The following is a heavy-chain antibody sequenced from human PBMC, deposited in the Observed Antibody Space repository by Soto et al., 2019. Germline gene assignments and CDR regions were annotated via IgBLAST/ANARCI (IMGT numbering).Heavy chain of an antibody. V-gene: IGHV1-2*02. Sequence: QLHLVQSGAVVKKPGASVTVSCSASGYPVTAYYMHWVRQAPVRGLEWMGGINPATGAAKYTQTFHGRVTLTRNTSPSTVFMELSGLTSEDTAVFYGARGGGVGVAGSAAFDMWGQGTLVTVSS. CDR3: ARGGGVGVAGSAAFDM. J-gene: IGHJ3*02. CDR1: GYPVTAYY. D-gene: IGHD3-3*01. CDR2: INPATGAA.